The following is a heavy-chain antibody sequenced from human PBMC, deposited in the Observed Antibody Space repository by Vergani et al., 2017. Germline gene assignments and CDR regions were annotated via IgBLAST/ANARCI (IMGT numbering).Heavy chain of an antibody. J-gene: IGHJ6*02. CDR2: IYYSGST. CDR3: ARAQEPPYCMDV. V-gene: IGHV4-31*03. CDR1: GGSISSGGYY. D-gene: IGHD1-26*01. Sequence: QVQLQESGPGLVQPSQTLSLTCTVSGGSISSGGYYWSWIRQDPGKGLEWIGYIYYSGSTYYNPSLKSRVTISVDTSKHQFALKLGSVTAADTAVYYCARAQEPPYCMDVWGQGTTVTVSS.